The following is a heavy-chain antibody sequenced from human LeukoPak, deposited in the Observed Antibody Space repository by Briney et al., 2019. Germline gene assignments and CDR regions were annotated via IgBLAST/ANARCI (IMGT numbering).Heavy chain of an antibody. V-gene: IGHV3-66*01. J-gene: IGHJ4*02. CDR1: GFTVSNNY. CDR3: ASPYSSSSD. Sequence: PGGSLRLSCAASGFTVSNNYMSWVRQAPGKGLEWVSVIYTGGSKYYADSVKGRFTISRDSSKNTLFLHMNSLRPEDTAVYYCASPYSSSSDWGQGTLVTVSS. CDR2: IYTGGSK. D-gene: IGHD6-6*01.